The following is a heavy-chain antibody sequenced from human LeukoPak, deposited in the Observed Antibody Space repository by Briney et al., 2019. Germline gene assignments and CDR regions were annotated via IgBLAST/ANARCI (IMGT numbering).Heavy chain of an antibody. CDR2: IIPILGIA. Sequence: GSSVKVSCKASGGTFSSYAISWLRQAPGQGLEWMGRIIPILGIANYAQKFQGRVTITADKSTSTAYMELSSLRSEDTAVYYCARDSSESNLEGYWGQGTLVTVSS. D-gene: IGHD4-11*01. CDR1: GGTFSSYA. CDR3: ARDSSESNLEGY. J-gene: IGHJ4*02. V-gene: IGHV1-69*04.